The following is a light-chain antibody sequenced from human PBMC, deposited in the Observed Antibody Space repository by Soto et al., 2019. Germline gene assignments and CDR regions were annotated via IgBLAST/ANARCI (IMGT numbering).Light chain of an antibody. J-gene: IGKJ4*01. CDR1: RTVGNNY. Sequence: EIVLTQSPVTLSLSPGERATLSCRASRTVGNNYLAWYQQRPGQAPNLLIYDASSRATGIPDRFSGSGSGTDFTRTITRLEPEDSAMYYCQQYAYSPLNFGGGTKVDIK. V-gene: IGKV3-20*01. CDR2: DAS. CDR3: QQYAYSPLN.